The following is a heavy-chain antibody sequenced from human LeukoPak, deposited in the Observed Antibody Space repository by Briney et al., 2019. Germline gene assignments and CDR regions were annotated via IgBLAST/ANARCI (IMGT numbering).Heavy chain of an antibody. J-gene: IGHJ6*03. CDR2: INPNSGGT. Sequence: ASVKVSCKASGYTFTGYYMHWVRQAPGQGLEWMGWINPNSGGTNHAQKFQGRVTMTRDTSISTAYMELSRLRSDDTAVYYCAGSISFGTLYYYYMDVWGKGTTVTVSS. V-gene: IGHV1-2*02. CDR3: AGSISFGTLYYYYMDV. CDR1: GYTFTGYY. D-gene: IGHD3/OR15-3a*01.